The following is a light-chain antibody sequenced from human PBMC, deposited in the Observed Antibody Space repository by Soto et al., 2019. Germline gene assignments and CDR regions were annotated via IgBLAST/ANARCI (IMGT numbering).Light chain of an antibody. CDR3: QQYTNRSR. CDR1: QSVSNN. J-gene: IGKJ3*01. Sequence: ETVVAKSPSTLSVSPGERATLSCRASQSVSNNLAWYQQKPGQAPRLLIQGASTRATGVPARFSGSGSGTEFTLTISRLQFLECSGYYCQQYTNRSRLGPGPNADI. CDR2: GAS. V-gene: IGKV3-15*01.